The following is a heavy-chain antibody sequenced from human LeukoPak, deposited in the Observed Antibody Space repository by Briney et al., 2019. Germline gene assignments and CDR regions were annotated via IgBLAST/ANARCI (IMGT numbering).Heavy chain of an antibody. D-gene: IGHD6-13*01. J-gene: IGHJ4*02. V-gene: IGHV3-23*01. CDR3: GKDESAGAGTLLPY. Sequence: GGSLRLSCAASGFTFSSYAMSWVRQAPGKGLEWVSAISGGGGSTHYADSVKGRFSISRDNSKNTLYLQMNSLRAEDTAVYYCGKDESAGAGTLLPYWGQGTLVTVSS. CDR2: ISGGGGST. CDR1: GFTFSSYA.